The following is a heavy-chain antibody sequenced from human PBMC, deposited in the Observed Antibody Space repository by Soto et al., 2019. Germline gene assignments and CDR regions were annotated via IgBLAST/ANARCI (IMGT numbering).Heavy chain of an antibody. CDR1: GYTFTSYD. D-gene: IGHD2-15*01. CDR3: ARDLGGWPDY. Sequence: EASVKVSCKASGYTFTSYDINWVRQATGQGFEWMGWMNPNNGNTDYAQKFQGRVTMTRDTSASTAYMELSSLRSEDTAVYYCARDLGGWPDYWGQGTLVTVSS. J-gene: IGHJ4*02. CDR2: MNPNNGNT. V-gene: IGHV1-8*01.